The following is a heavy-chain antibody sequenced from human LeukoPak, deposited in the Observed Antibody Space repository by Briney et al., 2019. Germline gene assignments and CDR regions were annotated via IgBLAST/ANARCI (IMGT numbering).Heavy chain of an antibody. J-gene: IGHJ4*02. D-gene: IGHD3-16*01. CDR3: ARDRQVGDEDY. CDR2: ISYDGSNK. V-gene: IGHV3-30*14. Sequence: GRSLRLSCAASGFTFSSYAMHWVRQAPGKGLEWVAVISYDGSNKYYADSVKGRFTISRDNSKNTLYLQMNSLRAEDTAVYYCARDRQVGDEDYWGQGTLVTVSS. CDR1: GFTFSSYA.